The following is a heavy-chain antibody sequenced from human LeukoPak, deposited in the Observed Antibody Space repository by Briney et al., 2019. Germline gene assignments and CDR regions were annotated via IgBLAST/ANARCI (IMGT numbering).Heavy chain of an antibody. J-gene: IGHJ4*02. V-gene: IGHV3-30*03. CDR3: ARVDTAMVTGLSTVFDY. CDR1: GFTFSSYG. Sequence: PGRSLRLSCAASGFTFSSYGMHWVRQAPGKGLERVAVISYDGSNKYYADSVKGRFTISRDNSKNTLYLQMNSLRAEDTAVYYCARVDTAMVTGLSTVFDYWGQGTLVTVSS. CDR2: ISYDGSNK. D-gene: IGHD5-18*01.